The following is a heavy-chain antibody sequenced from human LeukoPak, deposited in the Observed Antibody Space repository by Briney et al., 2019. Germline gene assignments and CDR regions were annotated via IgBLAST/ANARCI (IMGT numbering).Heavy chain of an antibody. V-gene: IGHV4-4*07. CDR3: ARGHSRDGYNFDY. D-gene: IGHD5-24*01. CDR1: GYSISSGYY. Sequence: PSETLSLTCTVSGYSISSGYYWGWIRQPAGKGLEWIGRIYTSGSTDYNPSLKSRVTMSVDTSKNQFSLKLSSVTAADTAVYYCARGHSRDGYNFDYWGQGTLVTVSS. J-gene: IGHJ4*02. CDR2: IYTSGST.